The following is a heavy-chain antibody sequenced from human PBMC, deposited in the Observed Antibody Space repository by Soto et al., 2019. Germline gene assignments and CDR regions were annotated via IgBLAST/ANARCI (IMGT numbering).Heavy chain of an antibody. CDR2: ISAYNGNT. V-gene: IGHV1-18*01. D-gene: IGHD3-9*01. Sequence: ASVKVSCKASGYTFTSYGISWVRQAPGQGLEWMGWISAYNGNTNYAQKLQGRVTMTTDTSTSTAYMELRSLRSDDTAVYYCARVRRDILMGSYYMDVWGKGTTVTVSS. J-gene: IGHJ6*03. CDR3: ARVRRDILMGSYYMDV. CDR1: GYTFTSYG.